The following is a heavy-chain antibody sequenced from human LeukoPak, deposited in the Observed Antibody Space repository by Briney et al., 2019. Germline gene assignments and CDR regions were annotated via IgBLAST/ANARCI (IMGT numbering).Heavy chain of an antibody. CDR2: ISGSGTTT. D-gene: IGHD2-21*01. J-gene: IGHJ4*02. CDR1: AFPFSNYV. Sequence: GGSLTLSCAASAFPFSNYVMSWVRQAPGKWLEWVSAISGSGTTTYYADSVKGRFTISRDTSKSTLYLQMNSLRAEDTAVYYCAKGALLPAGHIRYFFDYWGQGTLVTVSS. CDR3: AKGALLPAGHIRYFFDY. V-gene: IGHV3-23*01.